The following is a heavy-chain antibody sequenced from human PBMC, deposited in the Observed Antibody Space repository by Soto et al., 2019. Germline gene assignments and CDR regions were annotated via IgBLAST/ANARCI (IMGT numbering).Heavy chain of an antibody. D-gene: IGHD1-26*01. CDR3: ARESLGRIVGAWFDY. CDR1: GGSISSYY. CDR2: IYYSGST. J-gene: IGHJ4*02. V-gene: IGHV4-59*01. Sequence: QVQLQESGPGLVKPSETLSLTCTVSGGSISSYYWSWIRQPPGKGLEWIGYIYYSGSTNYNPSLKSRVTITVDTSKNQFSLKLSSVTAADTAVYYCARESLGRIVGAWFDYWGQGTLVTVSS.